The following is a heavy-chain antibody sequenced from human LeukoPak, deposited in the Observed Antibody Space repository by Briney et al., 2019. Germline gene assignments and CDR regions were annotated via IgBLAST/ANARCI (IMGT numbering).Heavy chain of an antibody. CDR1: GFTFRAYA. CDR3: ARGSGSYGVHFDY. J-gene: IGHJ4*02. CDR2: VPYGETNN. Sequence: PGGSLRLSCAASGFTFRAYAMHWVRQAPGKGLEWVALVPYGETNNYYADSVKGRFTISRDNSKNTLYLQMGSLRAEDMAVYYCARGSGSYGVHFDYWGQGTLVTVSS. V-gene: IGHV3-30*14. D-gene: IGHD1-26*01.